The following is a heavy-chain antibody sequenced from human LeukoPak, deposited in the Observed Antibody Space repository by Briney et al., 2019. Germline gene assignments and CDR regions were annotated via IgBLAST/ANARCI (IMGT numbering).Heavy chain of an antibody. CDR1: GFTFSSYA. Sequence: GGPLRLSCAASGFTFSSYAMSWVRQAPGKGLEWVSAISGSGGSTYYADSVKGRFTISRDNSKNTLYLQMNSLRAEDTAVYYCAKRNFREAAAGLFDYWGQGTLVTVSS. D-gene: IGHD6-13*01. CDR3: AKRNFREAAAGLFDY. J-gene: IGHJ4*02. CDR2: ISGSGGST. V-gene: IGHV3-23*01.